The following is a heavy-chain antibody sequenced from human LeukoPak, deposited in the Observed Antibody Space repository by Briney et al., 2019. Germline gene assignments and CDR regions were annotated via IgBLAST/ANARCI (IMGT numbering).Heavy chain of an antibody. V-gene: IGHV3-48*04. CDR1: GFTFSIYS. Sequence: GGSLRLSCAASGFTFSIYSLNWVRQAPGKGLEWVAYIGRSGDRTTKYADSVKGRFTISRDNAENSLFLQMNSLRAEDTAVYYCAKEEQSSGAFDIWGQGTMVTVSS. J-gene: IGHJ3*02. CDR3: AKEEQSSGAFDI. D-gene: IGHD6-6*01. CDR2: IGRSGDRTT.